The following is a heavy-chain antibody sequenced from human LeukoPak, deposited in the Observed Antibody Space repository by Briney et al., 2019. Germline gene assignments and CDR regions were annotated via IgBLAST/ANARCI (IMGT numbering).Heavy chain of an antibody. D-gene: IGHD2-2*02. V-gene: IGHV3-11*04. CDR2: ISTSGNII. Sequence: GGSLRLSCAASGFTFSDYQMSWIRQAPGKGLDWVSHISTSGNIIYYADSVKGRFTVSRDNAKNSLYLQMNDLSAEDTAVYYCARDSESIPDHDYWGRGTLVTVSS. CDR1: GFTFSDYQ. J-gene: IGHJ4*02. CDR3: ARDSESIPDHDY.